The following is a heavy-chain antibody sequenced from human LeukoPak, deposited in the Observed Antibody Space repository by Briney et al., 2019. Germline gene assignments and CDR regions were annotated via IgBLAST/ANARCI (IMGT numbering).Heavy chain of an antibody. CDR1: GFTFISYT. Sequence: GGSLRLSCAASGFTFISYTMNWVRQAPGEGLEWVSSISSSSSYIYYADSVKGRFTISRDNAKNSLYLQMNSLRAEDTAVYYCARAAPYYYYYMDVWGKGTTVTVSS. J-gene: IGHJ6*03. CDR3: ARAAPYYYYYMDV. V-gene: IGHV3-21*01. CDR2: ISSSSSYI.